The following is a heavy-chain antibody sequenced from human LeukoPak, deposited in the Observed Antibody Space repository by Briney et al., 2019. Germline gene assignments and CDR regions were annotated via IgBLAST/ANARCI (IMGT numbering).Heavy chain of an antibody. Sequence: SETLSLTCTVSGGSISSNTYYWGWIRQPPGKGLEWIGSIYYSGSTYYNLSLKSRVTISVDTSKNQFSLKLSSVTAADTAVYYCARQRRGYYDSSGYYYEDYWGQGTLVTVSS. CDR2: IYYSGST. J-gene: IGHJ4*02. V-gene: IGHV4-39*01. CDR3: ARQRRGYYDSSGYYYEDY. CDR1: GGSISSNTYY. D-gene: IGHD3-22*01.